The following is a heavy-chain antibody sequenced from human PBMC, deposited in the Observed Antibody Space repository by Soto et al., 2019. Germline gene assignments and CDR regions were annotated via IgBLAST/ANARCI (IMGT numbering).Heavy chain of an antibody. CDR3: ARSPKVTGTTPGYYGMDV. Sequence: SLKISCKGSGYSFTSYWISWVRQMPGKGLEWMGRIDPSDSYTNYSPSFQGPVTISADKPISTAYLQWSSLKALDTAMYYGARSPKVTGTTPGYYGMDVWGKGTQLTVSS. CDR2: IDPSDSYT. V-gene: IGHV5-10-1*01. D-gene: IGHD1-20*01. CDR1: GYSFTSYW. J-gene: IGHJ6*04.